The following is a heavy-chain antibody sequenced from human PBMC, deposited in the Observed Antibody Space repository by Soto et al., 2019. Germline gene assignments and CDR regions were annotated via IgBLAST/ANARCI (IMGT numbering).Heavy chain of an antibody. V-gene: IGHV1-8*01. CDR3: ARGREGYGDYLGGGRD. CDR2: MNPNSGNT. J-gene: IGHJ4*02. D-gene: IGHD4-17*01. Sequence: QVQLVQSGAEVKKPGASVKVSCKASGYTFTSYDINWVRQATGQGLEWMGWMNPNSGNTGYAQKFQGRVTMTRNTSISTAYMELSSLRSEDTAVYYCARGREGYGDYLGGGRDWGQGTLVTVSS. CDR1: GYTFTSYD.